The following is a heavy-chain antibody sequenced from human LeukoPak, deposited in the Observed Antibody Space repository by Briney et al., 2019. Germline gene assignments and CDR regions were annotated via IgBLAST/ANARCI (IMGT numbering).Heavy chain of an antibody. CDR1: GYSFTSYW. D-gene: IGHD2-2*01. Sequence: GESLKISCKGSGYSFTSYWIGWVRPMPGKGLAWMGIIYPGDSDTRYSPSFQGQVTISADKSISTAYLQWSSLKASDTAMYYCARSAGYCSSTSCYNWFDPWGQGTLVTVSS. V-gene: IGHV5-51*01. J-gene: IGHJ5*02. CDR3: ARSAGYCSSTSCYNWFDP. CDR2: IYPGDSDT.